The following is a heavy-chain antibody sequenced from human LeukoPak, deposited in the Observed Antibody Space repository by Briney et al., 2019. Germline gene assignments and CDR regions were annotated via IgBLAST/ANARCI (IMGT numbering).Heavy chain of an antibody. CDR1: GYTFTGYY. V-gene: IGHV1-2*02. D-gene: IGHD2-2*01. J-gene: IGHJ6*03. CDR2: INPNSGDT. Sequence: ASVKVSCKASGYTFTGYYIHWVRQAPGQGLEWMGWINPNSGDTNYAQKFQGRVTITADESTSTAYMELSSLRSEDTAVYYCARETYVVPAAMRWDYYYYYMDVWGKGTTVTVSS. CDR3: ARETYVVPAAMRWDYYYYYMDV.